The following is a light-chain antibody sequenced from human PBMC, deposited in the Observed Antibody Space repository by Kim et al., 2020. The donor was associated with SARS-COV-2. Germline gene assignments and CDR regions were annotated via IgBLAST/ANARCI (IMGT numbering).Light chain of an antibody. CDR1: QSVDSD. J-gene: IGKJ1*01. V-gene: IGKV3-11*01. CDR3: QQRTNWPPWT. CDR2: DAS. Sequence: SPGERATLSCRASQSVDSDLAWYQQKPGQAPRLLIYDASNRATGIPARFSGSGSGTDFTLTISALEPEDCAVYYCQQRTNWPPWTFGQGTKVDIK.